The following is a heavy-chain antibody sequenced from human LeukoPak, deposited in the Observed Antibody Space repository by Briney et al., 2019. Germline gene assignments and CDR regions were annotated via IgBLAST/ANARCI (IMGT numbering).Heavy chain of an antibody. CDR3: ARGEVSASYSSSWYLDHGIAWYFDL. V-gene: IGHV3-21*04. D-gene: IGHD6-13*01. J-gene: IGHJ2*01. Sequence: PGGSLRLSCAASGFIFSSYNMNWVRQAPGKGLEWVSSISSRSRDVYYADSVKGRFTISRDNTKSSLFLQMDSLRAEDTAVYYCARGEVSASYSSSWYLDHGIAWYFDLWGRGTLVTVSS. CDR2: ISSRSRDV. CDR1: GFIFSSYN.